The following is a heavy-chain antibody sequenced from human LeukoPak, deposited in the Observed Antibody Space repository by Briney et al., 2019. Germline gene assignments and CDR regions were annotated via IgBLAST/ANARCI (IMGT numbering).Heavy chain of an antibody. V-gene: IGHV3-11*04. Sequence: GGSLRLSCAASGFTFSDYYMSWVRQAPGKGLEWVSYISGSGTTIYYADSVRGRFTISRDNAKNSLYLQMNSLRAEDTAVYYCARGPRDDFWSGYYAPGAFDIWGQGTMVTVSS. D-gene: IGHD3-3*01. CDR2: ISGSGTTI. J-gene: IGHJ3*02. CDR1: GFTFSDYY. CDR3: ARGPRDDFWSGYYAPGAFDI.